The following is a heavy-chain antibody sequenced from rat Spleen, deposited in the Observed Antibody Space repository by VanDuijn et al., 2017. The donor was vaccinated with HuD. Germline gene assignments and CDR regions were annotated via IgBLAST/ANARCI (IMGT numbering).Heavy chain of an antibody. D-gene: IGHD1-6*01. Sequence: VQLVESGGGLVQPGRSLKLSCVASGFTFNYYWMTWIRQAPGKGLEWVAGISSGGNTYHNSILKSRLSISRDTSKSQVFLKMSSLQTEDTAMYFCARWKYTTDWFAYWGQGTLVTVSS. CDR2: ISSGGNT. J-gene: IGHJ3*01. CDR3: ARWKYTTDWFAY. V-gene: IGHV2S12*01. CDR1: GFTFNYYW.